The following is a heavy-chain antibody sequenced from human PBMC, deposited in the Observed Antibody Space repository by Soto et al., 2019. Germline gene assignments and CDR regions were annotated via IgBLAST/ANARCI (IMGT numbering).Heavy chain of an antibody. CDR1: GGSISSGGYY. Sequence: QVQLQESGPGLVKPSQTLSLTCTVSGGSISSGGYYWSWIRQHPGKGLEWIGYIYYSGSTYYNPSLQSRVTISVDTSKNQFSLKLSSVTAADTAVYYCASAIYGDYGTPDAFDIWGQGTMVTVSS. D-gene: IGHD4-17*01. J-gene: IGHJ3*02. CDR2: IYYSGST. V-gene: IGHV4-31*03. CDR3: ASAIYGDYGTPDAFDI.